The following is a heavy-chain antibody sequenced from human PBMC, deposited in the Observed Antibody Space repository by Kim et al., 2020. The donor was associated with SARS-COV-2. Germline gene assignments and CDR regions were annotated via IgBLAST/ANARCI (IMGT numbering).Heavy chain of an antibody. CDR1: GFTFSSYA. D-gene: IGHD2-15*01. J-gene: IGHJ4*02. CDR3: AKDWAGRSGTSYYFDY. Sequence: GGSLRLSCAASGFTFSSYAMSWVRQAPGKGLEWVSAISGSGGSTYYADSVKGRFTISRDNSKNTLYLQMNSLRAEDTAVYYCAKDWAGRSGTSYYFDYWGQGTLVTVSS. V-gene: IGHV3-23*01. CDR2: ISGSGGST.